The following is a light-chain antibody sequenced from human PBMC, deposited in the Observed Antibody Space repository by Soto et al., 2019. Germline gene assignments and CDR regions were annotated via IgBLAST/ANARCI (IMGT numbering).Light chain of an antibody. CDR1: QGIGNA. Sequence: IEITQKTTSLSASVGDRVTISCRASQGIGNALGWYQQKPGKPPKVLIYGASNLQSGVPPRFSGSGSGTDFTLAISSLQAEDCASYCCLQYINLPWTFGQGSKVDIK. J-gene: IGKJ1*01. V-gene: IGKV1-6*01. CDR2: GAS. CDR3: LQYINLPWT.